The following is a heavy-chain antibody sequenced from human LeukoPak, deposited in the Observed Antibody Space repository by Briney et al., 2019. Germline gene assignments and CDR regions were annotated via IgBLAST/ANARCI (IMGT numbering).Heavy chain of an antibody. D-gene: IGHD3-3*01. V-gene: IGHV7-4-1*02. CDR3: ARGHYDFWSGYPHFPPGV. Sequence: ASVKVSCKASGYTFTSYAMNWVRQAPGQGLEWMGWINTNTGNPTNAQGFTGRFVFSLDTSVSTAYLQISSLKAEDTAVYYCARGHYDFWSGYPHFPPGVWGQGTTVTVSS. CDR2: INTNTGNP. J-gene: IGHJ6*02. CDR1: GYTFTSYA.